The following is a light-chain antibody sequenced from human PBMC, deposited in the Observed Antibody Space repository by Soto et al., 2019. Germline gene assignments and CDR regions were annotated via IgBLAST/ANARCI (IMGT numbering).Light chain of an antibody. V-gene: IGKV3-15*01. Sequence: EVVMTQSPATLSVSPGGRATLSCRASRGIGSTLAWYQQKPGQTPRLLIYDTSTRATGVPARFIGSASGTEFTLTITSLQSEDFAIYYCQHYVTWPLAFGGGTRVENK. CDR2: DTS. CDR3: QHYVTWPLA. J-gene: IGKJ4*01. CDR1: RGIGST.